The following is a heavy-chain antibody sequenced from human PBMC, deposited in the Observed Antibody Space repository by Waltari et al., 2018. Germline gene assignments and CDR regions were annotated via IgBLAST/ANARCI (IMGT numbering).Heavy chain of an antibody. CDR3: AKPKRTYYYDSSGYADAFDI. Sequence: EVQLLESGGGLVQPGGSLRLSCAASGFTFSSYAMSWVRQAPGKGLEWVSAISGSGGSTYYADSVKGRFTISRDNAKNTLYLQMNSLRAEDTAVYYCAKPKRTYYYDSSGYADAFDIWGQGTMVTVSS. D-gene: IGHD3-22*01. V-gene: IGHV3-23*01. CDR2: ISGSGGST. J-gene: IGHJ3*02. CDR1: GFTFSSYA.